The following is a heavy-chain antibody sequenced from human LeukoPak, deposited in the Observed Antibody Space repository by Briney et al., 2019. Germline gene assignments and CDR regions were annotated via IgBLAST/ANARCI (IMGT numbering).Heavy chain of an antibody. V-gene: IGHV3-30*03. CDR2: ISYYGSDK. CDR1: GFTFRSYD. CDR3: GGGYHCVDY. D-gene: IGHD5-12*01. J-gene: IGHJ4*02. Sequence: GRSLRLSCAASGFTFRSYDMHWVRQAPGKGLEWVALISYYGSDKFYADSVKGRFTISRDNSKNTLYMQMNSLRPEDTAGYYCGGGYHCVDYWGQGTLVTVSP.